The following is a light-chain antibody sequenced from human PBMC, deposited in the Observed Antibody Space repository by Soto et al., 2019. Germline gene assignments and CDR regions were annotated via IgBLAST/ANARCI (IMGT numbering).Light chain of an antibody. J-gene: IGLJ1*01. CDR2: SNN. CDR3: VAWDDSLNGYV. V-gene: IGLV1-47*02. CDR1: SSNIGSNY. Sequence: QSVLTQPPSASGTPGQRVTISCSGSSSNIGSNYVYWYQRLPGTAPKLLIYSNNQRPSGVPDRFSGSKSGTSASLAISGLRSEDEADYYCVAWDDSLNGYVFGTGTKVTVL.